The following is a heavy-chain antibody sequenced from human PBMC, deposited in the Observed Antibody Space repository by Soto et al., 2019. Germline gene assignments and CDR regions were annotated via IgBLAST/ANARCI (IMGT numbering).Heavy chain of an antibody. Sequence: EVQLVESGGGLVQPGGSLRLSCEGSGFTFSNFWMTWVRQAPGKGLEWVANINEDGSERYYVDSVKGRFTISTDNAKNSLYLQMNSLRAEGTAVYYCARGRSNAFDIWGQGTMVTVSS. CDR3: ARGRSNAFDI. V-gene: IGHV3-7*04. CDR2: INEDGSER. CDR1: GFTFSNFW. J-gene: IGHJ3*02.